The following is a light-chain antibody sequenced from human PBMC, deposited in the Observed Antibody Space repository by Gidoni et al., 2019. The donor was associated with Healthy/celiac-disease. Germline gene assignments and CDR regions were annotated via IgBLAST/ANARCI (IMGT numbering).Light chain of an antibody. CDR1: QSISSY. CDR3: QQSYSTLFT. Sequence: DIKMTQSPSSLSASVGDRVTITCRASQSISSYFNWYQQKPGKAPKLLIYAASSLQSGVPSRFSGSGSGTDFTLTISSLQPEDFATYYCQQSYSTLFTFGPGTKVDIK. CDR2: AAS. V-gene: IGKV1-39*01. J-gene: IGKJ3*01.